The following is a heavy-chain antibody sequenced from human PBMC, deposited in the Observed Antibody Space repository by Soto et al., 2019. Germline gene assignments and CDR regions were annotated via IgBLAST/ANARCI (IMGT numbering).Heavy chain of an antibody. D-gene: IGHD3-3*01. Sequence: PSETLSLTCTVSGGSISSYYWSWIRQPPGKGLEWIGYIYYSGSTNYNPSLKSRVTISVDTSKNQFSPKLSSVTAADAALYYCAATVTIFGVVDYWGQGTLVTVSS. J-gene: IGHJ4*02. CDR2: IYYSGST. CDR3: AATVTIFGVVDY. V-gene: IGHV4-59*01. CDR1: GGSISSYY.